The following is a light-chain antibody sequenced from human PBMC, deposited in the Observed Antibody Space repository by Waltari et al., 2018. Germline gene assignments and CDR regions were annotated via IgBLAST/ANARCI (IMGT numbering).Light chain of an antibody. CDR3: QQYNNWPPFEARETFT. CDR2: GAS. J-gene: IGKJ3*01. V-gene: IGKV3-15*01. Sequence: EIVMTQSPATLSVSPGERATLSCRASQRVSSNLAWYQQKPGQAPMLLIYGASTRATGIPARFSGSGSGTEFTLTISSLQSEDLAVYYCQQYNNWPPFEARETFTFGPGTKVDIK. CDR1: QRVSSN.